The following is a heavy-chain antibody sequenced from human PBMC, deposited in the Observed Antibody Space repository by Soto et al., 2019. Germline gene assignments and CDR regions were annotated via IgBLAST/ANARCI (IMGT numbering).Heavy chain of an antibody. CDR3: ARGYDSSGFYYDY. Sequence: VESLRLSCAASGITVSNNYMTWVRQAPGKGLEWVSVIYIGGSIYYADSVKGRFTLSRDNSKNTLYLQMNSLRAEDTAVYYCARGYDSSGFYYDYWGQGT. CDR1: GITVSNNY. D-gene: IGHD3-22*01. CDR2: IYIGGSI. J-gene: IGHJ4*02. V-gene: IGHV3-66*01.